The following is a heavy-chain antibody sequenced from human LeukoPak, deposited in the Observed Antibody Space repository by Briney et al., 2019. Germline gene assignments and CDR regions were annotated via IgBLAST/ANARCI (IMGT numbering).Heavy chain of an antibody. Sequence: SETLSLTCTVSGGSISSSSYYWGWIRQPPGKGLEWIGYIYYSGSTNYNPSLKSRVTISVDTSKNQFSLKLSSVTAADTAVYYCARENPGYCSSTSCYRGYYYMDVWGKGTTVTVSS. CDR1: GGSISSSSYY. D-gene: IGHD2-2*02. CDR2: IYYSGST. CDR3: ARENPGYCSSTSCYRGYYYMDV. V-gene: IGHV4-61*01. J-gene: IGHJ6*03.